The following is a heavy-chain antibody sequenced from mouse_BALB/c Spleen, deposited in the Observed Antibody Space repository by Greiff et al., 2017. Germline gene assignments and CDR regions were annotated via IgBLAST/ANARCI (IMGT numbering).Heavy chain of an antibody. CDR3: ARHPYAMDY. V-gene: IGHV5-12-2*01. Sequence: EVQGVESGGGLVQPGGSLKLSCAASGFTFSSYTMSWVRQTPEKRLEWVAYISNGGGSTYYPDTVKGRFTISRDNAKNTLYLQMSSLKSEDTAMYYCARHPYAMDYWGQGTSVTVSS. CDR2: ISNGGGST. J-gene: IGHJ4*01. CDR1: GFTFSSYT.